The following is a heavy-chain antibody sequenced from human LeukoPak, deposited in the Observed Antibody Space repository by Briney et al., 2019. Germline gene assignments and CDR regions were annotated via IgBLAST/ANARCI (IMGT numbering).Heavy chain of an antibody. CDR3: ATGTMVRGVIMKDDAFDI. J-gene: IGHJ3*02. V-gene: IGHV1-2*04. D-gene: IGHD3-10*01. Sequence: VKVSCKASGYTFAGYYMHWVRQAPGQGLEWMGWINPNSGGTNYAQKFQGWVTMTRDTSISTAYMELSRLRSDDTAVYYCATGTMVRGVIMKDDAFDIWGQGTMVTVSS. CDR1: GYTFAGYY. CDR2: INPNSGGT.